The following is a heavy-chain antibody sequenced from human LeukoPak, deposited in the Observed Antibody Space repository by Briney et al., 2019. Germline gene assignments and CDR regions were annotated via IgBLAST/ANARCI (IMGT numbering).Heavy chain of an antibody. CDR3: AKDYCSGGSCYGEGYYYYMDV. D-gene: IGHD2-15*01. CDR1: GFTFSSYA. CDR2: FSGSGGST. J-gene: IGHJ6*03. V-gene: IGHV3-23*01. Sequence: PGGSLRLSCAASGFTFSSYAMSWVRQAPGKGLEWVSAFSGSGGSTYYADSVKGRFTISRDNSKITLYLQMNSLRAEDTAVYYCAKDYCSGGSCYGEGYYYYMDVWGKGTTVTVSS.